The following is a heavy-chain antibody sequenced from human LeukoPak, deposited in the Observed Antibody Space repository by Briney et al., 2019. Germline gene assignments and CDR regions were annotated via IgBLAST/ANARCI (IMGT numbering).Heavy chain of an antibody. CDR1: GASISAFH. CDR3: ARKDGDY. V-gene: IGHV4-4*07. CDR2: INSSGST. Sequence: SETLSLTCTASGASISAFHWTWFRQPAGKGLEWIGLINSSGSTLFNPSLKSRVAMSVDLTKNQLSLKLTSVTAADTAMYYCARKDGDYWGRGTLVTVSS. J-gene: IGHJ4*02.